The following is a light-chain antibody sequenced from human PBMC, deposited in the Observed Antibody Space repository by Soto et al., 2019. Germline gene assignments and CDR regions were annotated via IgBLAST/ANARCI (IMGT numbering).Light chain of an antibody. Sequence: EVVSTQSPATLSLSPGDRATLSCRASQSISTFLTWYKQQPGQAPSLLIYDASTRATGIPPRFSGSGSGTDFTLTIRRLEPEDFAVYYCQHYGSSGTFGQGTKVDIK. CDR3: QHYGSSGT. CDR2: DAS. CDR1: QSISTF. J-gene: IGKJ1*01. V-gene: IGKV3-20*01.